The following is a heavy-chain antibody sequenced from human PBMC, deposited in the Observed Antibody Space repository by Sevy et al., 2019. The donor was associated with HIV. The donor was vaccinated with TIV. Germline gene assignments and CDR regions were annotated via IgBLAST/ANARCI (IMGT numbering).Heavy chain of an antibody. Sequence: GESLKISCAASRFIFNDYGMHWVRQAPGKGLEWVAFIQYDGNDKYYADSMRGRFTISRDNSKNMLFLQMNSLRSEDTAMYYCAKNTAAAGAGDFDYWGQGTLVTVSS. CDR1: RFIFNDYG. J-gene: IGHJ4*02. V-gene: IGHV3-30*02. D-gene: IGHD6-13*01. CDR3: AKNTAAAGAGDFDY. CDR2: IQYDGNDK.